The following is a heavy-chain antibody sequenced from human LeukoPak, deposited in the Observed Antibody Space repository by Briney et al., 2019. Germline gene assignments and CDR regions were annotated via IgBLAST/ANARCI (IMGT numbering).Heavy chain of an antibody. CDR1: GGSISSSTYY. CDR3: AHLGYKGFDI. Sequence: SETLSLTCTVSGGSISSSTYYWGWIRQPPGKGLEWIGYVYYSGSTNYNPSLKSRITISVDTSKKQFSLKLTSMTAADTAVYYCAHLGYKGFDIWGQGTMVTTSS. V-gene: IGHV4-61*05. CDR2: VYYSGST. D-gene: IGHD5-12*01. J-gene: IGHJ3*02.